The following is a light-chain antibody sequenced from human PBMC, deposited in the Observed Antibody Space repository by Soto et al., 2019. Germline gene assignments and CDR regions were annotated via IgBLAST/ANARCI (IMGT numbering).Light chain of an antibody. CDR2: GAS. CDR3: QQFGSSLPWT. J-gene: IGKJ1*01. CDR1: QGVSSR. Sequence: EIVLTQSPGTLSLSPGERATLSCRASQGVSSRLAWYQQKPGQAPRLLISGASSGATGIPDRFSGSGSGTDFTLTISRLEPEDFAVYYCQQFGSSLPWTFGQGTKVDI. V-gene: IGKV3-20*01.